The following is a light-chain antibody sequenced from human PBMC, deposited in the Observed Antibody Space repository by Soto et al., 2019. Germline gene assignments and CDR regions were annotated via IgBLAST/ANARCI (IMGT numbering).Light chain of an antibody. CDR3: QQTYSTPIT. V-gene: IGKV1-39*01. Sequence: DIQMTQSPSSLSASVGDRVTITCRASQTISSCLHWYQHQPGKAPKLLISTTSNLQSGVPSRFSGSGSGTEFTLTISSLQPEDSATCYCQQTYSTPITFGQGTRRDIK. CDR1: QTISSC. J-gene: IGKJ5*01. CDR2: TTS.